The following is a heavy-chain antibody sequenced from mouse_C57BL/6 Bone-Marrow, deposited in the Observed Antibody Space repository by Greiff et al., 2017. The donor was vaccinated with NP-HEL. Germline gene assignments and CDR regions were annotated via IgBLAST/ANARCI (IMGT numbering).Heavy chain of an antibody. CDR3: AIHFYYYGSSYVPYAMDY. CDR1: GFTFSSYG. Sequence: EVKLMESGGDLVKPGGSLKLSCAASGFTFSSYGMSWVRQTPDKRLEWVATISSGGSYTYYPDSVKGRFTISRDNAKNTLYLQMSSLKSEDTAMYYCAIHFYYYGSSYVPYAMDYWGQGTSVTVSS. J-gene: IGHJ4*01. D-gene: IGHD1-1*01. V-gene: IGHV5-6*01. CDR2: ISSGGSYT.